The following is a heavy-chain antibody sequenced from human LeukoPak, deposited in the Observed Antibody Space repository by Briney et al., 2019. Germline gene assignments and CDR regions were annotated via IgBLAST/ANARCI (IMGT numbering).Heavy chain of an antibody. V-gene: IGHV4-61*01. CDR2: IYYSGST. D-gene: IGHD1-1*01. J-gene: IGHJ4*02. CDR3: ASELERPPRYFDY. Sequence: KASETLSLTCTVSGGSVSSGSYYWSWIRQPPGKGLEWIGYIYYSGSTNYNPSLKSRVTISVDTSKNQFSLKLISVTAADTAVYYCASELERPPRYFDYWGQGTLVTVSS. CDR1: GGSVSSGSYY.